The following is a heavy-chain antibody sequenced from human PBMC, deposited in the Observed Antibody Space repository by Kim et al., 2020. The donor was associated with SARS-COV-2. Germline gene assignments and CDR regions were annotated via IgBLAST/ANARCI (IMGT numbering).Heavy chain of an antibody. CDR2: FDPEDGET. Sequence: ASVKVSCKVSGYTLTELSMHWVRQAPGKGLEWMGGFDPEDGETIYAQKFQGRVTMTEDTSTDTAYMELSSLRSEDTAVYYCATARNADSSGYRVYYYYGMDVWGQGTTVTVSS. CDR3: ATARNADSSGYRVYYYYGMDV. CDR1: GYTLTELS. D-gene: IGHD3-22*01. V-gene: IGHV1-24*01. J-gene: IGHJ6*02.